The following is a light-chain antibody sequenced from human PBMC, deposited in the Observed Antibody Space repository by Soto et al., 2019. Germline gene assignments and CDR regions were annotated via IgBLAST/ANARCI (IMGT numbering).Light chain of an antibody. CDR2: SNN. CDR1: RSNIGSKT. J-gene: IGLJ3*02. Sequence: QSVLTQPPSASGTPGQRITISCSESRSNIGSKTEYWYQQLPGTAPKLLIYSNNQRPSGVPDRFSGSKSGTSASLAISGLQAEDEADYYCAAWDDSLNGWVFGGGTKLTVL. CDR3: AAWDDSLNGWV. V-gene: IGLV1-44*01.